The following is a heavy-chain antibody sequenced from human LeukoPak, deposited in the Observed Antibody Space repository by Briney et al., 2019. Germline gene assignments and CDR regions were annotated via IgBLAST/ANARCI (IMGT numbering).Heavy chain of an antibody. D-gene: IGHD6-6*01. CDR2: IYWNDDK. V-gene: IGHV2-5*01. CDR1: GFSLSTSGVG. CDR3: AHSTLEQLVSPCNFDY. Sequence: SGPTLVKPTQTLTLTCTFSGFSLSTSGVGVGWIRQPPGKALEWLSLIYWNDDKRYSPSLKSRLTITKDTSKNQVVLTMTNMDPVDTATYYCAHSTLEQLVSPCNFDYWGQGTLVTVSS. J-gene: IGHJ4*02.